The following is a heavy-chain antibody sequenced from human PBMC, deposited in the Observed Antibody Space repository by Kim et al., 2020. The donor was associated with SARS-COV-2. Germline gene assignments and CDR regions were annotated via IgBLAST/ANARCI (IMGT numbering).Heavy chain of an antibody. D-gene: IGHD2-2*01. CDR3: AREYQGLVVPAAMRVYYYYGMDV. V-gene: IGHV3-33*01. CDR2: IWYDGSNK. Sequence: GGSLRLSCAASGFTFSSYGMHWVRQAPGKGLEWVAVIWYDGSNKYYADSVKGRFTISRDNSKNTLYLQMNSLRAEDTAVYYCAREYQGLVVPAAMRVYYYYGMDVWGQGTTVTVSS. J-gene: IGHJ6*02. CDR1: GFTFSSYG.